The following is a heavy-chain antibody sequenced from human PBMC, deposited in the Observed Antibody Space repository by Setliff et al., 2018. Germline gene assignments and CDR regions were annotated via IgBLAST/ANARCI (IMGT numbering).Heavy chain of an antibody. Sequence: GGSLRLSCAASGFTFSTYWMSWVRQAPGKGLEWVANIKQDGSEKYYVDSVKGRFTISRDNAKNTLYLQMNSLRAEDTAVYYCARHPYYYGSGTYLDNNNRWFDPWGQGTLVTVSS. V-gene: IGHV3-7*03. CDR3: ARHPYYYGSGTYLDNNNRWFDP. J-gene: IGHJ5*02. CDR1: GFTFSTYW. D-gene: IGHD3-10*01. CDR2: IKQDGSEK.